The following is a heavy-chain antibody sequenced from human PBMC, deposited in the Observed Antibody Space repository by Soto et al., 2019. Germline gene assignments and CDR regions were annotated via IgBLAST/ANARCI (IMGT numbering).Heavy chain of an antibody. J-gene: IGHJ4*02. Sequence: PSETLSLTCAVYGGSFSGYYWSWIRQPPGKGLEWIGEINHSGSTNYNPSLKSRVTISVDTSKNQFSLKLSSVTAADTAVYYCARGRDCSSTSCYSVELFDYWGQGTLVTVSS. D-gene: IGHD2-2*01. V-gene: IGHV4-34*01. CDR1: GGSFSGYY. CDR3: ARGRDCSSTSCYSVELFDY. CDR2: INHSGST.